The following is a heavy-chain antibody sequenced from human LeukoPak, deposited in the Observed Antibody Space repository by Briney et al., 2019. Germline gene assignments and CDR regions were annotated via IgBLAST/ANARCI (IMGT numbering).Heavy chain of an antibody. V-gene: IGHV1-69*13. D-gene: IGHD4-17*01. Sequence: ASVKVSCKASGGTFSSYAISWVRQAPGQGLEWMGGIIPIFGTANYAQKFQDRVTITADESTSTAYMELSSLRSEDTAVYYCATNDYGDYNNWFDPWGQGTLVTVSS. CDR3: ATNDYGDYNNWFDP. CDR1: GGTFSSYA. CDR2: IIPIFGTA. J-gene: IGHJ5*02.